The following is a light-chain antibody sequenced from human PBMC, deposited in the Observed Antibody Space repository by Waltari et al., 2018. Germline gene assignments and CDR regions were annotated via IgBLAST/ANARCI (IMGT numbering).Light chain of an antibody. CDR1: SGHSSNV. CDR3: QTGGHGTWV. V-gene: IGLV4-69*01. Sequence: QLVLTQSPSASASLGASVKLTCTMSSGHSSNVIAWLQQQQEKGPRYLMKVNSDGSHNKGDEIPVRVAGSSSGAERYLTIASLRSEDEADYYCQTGGHGTWVFCGGTKLTVL. J-gene: IGLJ3*02. CDR2: VNSDGSH.